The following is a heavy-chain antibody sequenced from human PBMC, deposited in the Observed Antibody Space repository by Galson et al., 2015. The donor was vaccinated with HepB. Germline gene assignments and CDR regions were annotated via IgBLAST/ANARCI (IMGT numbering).Heavy chain of an antibody. J-gene: IGHJ4*02. V-gene: IGHV3-48*02. D-gene: IGHD5-12*01. Sequence: SLRLSCAASGFTFSSYSMNWVRQAPGKGLEWVSYISSSSSTIYYADSVKGRFTISRDNAKNSLYLQMNSLRDEDTAVYYCAITLGWLRLRFDYWGQGTLVTVSS. CDR2: ISSSSSTI. CDR3: AITLGWLRLRFDY. CDR1: GFTFSSYS.